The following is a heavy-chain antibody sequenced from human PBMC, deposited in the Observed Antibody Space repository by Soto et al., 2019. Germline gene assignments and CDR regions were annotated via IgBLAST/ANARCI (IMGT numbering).Heavy chain of an antibody. V-gene: IGHV4-39*01. CDR1: GGSISSSSYY. CDR3: ARHPRRISTKWFDP. J-gene: IGHJ5*02. D-gene: IGHD2-15*01. Sequence: QLQLQESGPGLVKPSETLSLTCIVSGGSISSSSYYWGWIRQPPGKGLEWIGSIYYSGSTYYNPSLKSRVTISVDTSKNQFSLKLSSVTAADTAVYYCARHPRRISTKWFDPWGLGTLVTVSS. CDR2: IYYSGST.